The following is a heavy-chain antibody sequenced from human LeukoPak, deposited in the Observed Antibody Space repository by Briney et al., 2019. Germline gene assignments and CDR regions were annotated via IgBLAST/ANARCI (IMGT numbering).Heavy chain of an antibody. CDR1: GFTFSSYA. J-gene: IGHJ5*02. V-gene: IGHV3-21*01. CDR2: ISSTSTSM. CDR3: AVSLEVDP. Sequence: PAGSLTLSCAASGFTFSSYAMTWIRQAPGKGLEWVSSISSTSTSMSCADLVRGRFTISRDNTKNSLYVQMSSLRAGERAVYDCAVSLEVDPWGQGTLVTVSS.